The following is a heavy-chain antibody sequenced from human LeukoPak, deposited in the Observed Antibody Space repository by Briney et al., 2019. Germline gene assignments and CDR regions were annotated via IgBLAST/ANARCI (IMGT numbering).Heavy chain of an antibody. CDR1: GFTFDDYA. Sequence: GRSLRLSCAASGFTFDDYAMHWVRQAPGKGLEWVLGISWNSGRIGYADSVKGRFTISRDNAKNSLYLQMNSLRAEDTALYYCAKALVAATNTPIGYGMDVWGQGTTVTVSS. D-gene: IGHD2-15*01. J-gene: IGHJ6*02. CDR2: ISWNSGRI. CDR3: AKALVAATNTPIGYGMDV. V-gene: IGHV3-9*01.